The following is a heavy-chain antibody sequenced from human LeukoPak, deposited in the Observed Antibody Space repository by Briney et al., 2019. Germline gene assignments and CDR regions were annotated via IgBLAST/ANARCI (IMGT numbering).Heavy chain of an antibody. CDR3: ARVRYCSSTSCRNYNWFDP. V-gene: IGHV4-4*07. J-gene: IGHJ5*02. CDR2: IYTSGST. D-gene: IGHD2-2*01. CDR1: GGSISSYY. Sequence: SETLSHTCTVSGGSISSYYWSWIRQPAGKGLEWIGRIYTSGSTNYNPSLKSRVTMSVDTSKNQFSLKLSSVTAADTAVYYCARVRYCSSTSCRNYNWFDPWGQGTLVTVSS.